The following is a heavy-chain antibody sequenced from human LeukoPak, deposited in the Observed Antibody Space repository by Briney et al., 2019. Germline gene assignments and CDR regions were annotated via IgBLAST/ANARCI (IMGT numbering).Heavy chain of an antibody. CDR1: GGSFSGYY. CDR2: INHSGST. D-gene: IGHD3-10*01. V-gene: IGHV4-34*01. Sequence: SETLSLTCAVCGGSFSGYYWSWIRQPPGKGLEWIGEINHSGSTNYNPSLKSRVTISVDTSKNQFSLKLSSVTAADTAVYYCARGLGVRGVIYWGQGTLVTVSS. J-gene: IGHJ4*02. CDR3: ARGLGVRGVIY.